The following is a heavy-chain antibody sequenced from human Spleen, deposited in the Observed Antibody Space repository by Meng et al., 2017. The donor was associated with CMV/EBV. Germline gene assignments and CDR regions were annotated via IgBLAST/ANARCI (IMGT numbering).Heavy chain of an antibody. D-gene: IGHD1-26*01. J-gene: IGHJ4*02. Sequence: GGSLRLSCAASGFTFSSYSMNWVRQAPGKGLEWVAYISSSGNNIYYGDSVKGRFTISRDNAENSLYLQMNSLRAEDTAVYHCARGSGSYWYFDDWGQGTLVTVSS. CDR1: GFTFSSYS. V-gene: IGHV3-48*04. CDR3: ARGSGSYWYFDD. CDR2: ISSSGNNI.